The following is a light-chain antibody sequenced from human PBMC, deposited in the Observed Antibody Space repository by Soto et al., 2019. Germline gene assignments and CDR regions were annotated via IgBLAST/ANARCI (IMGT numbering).Light chain of an antibody. CDR3: SSYAGSNNFV. V-gene: IGLV2-8*01. Sequence: QSALTQPPSASGSPGQSVTISCTGTSSDVGYYKYVSWYQQYPGKTPKLIIYEVSKRPSGVPDRFSGSKSGNTASLTVSGLQAEDEADYYCSSYAGSNNFVFGTGTKLTVL. J-gene: IGLJ1*01. CDR2: EVS. CDR1: SSDVGYYKY.